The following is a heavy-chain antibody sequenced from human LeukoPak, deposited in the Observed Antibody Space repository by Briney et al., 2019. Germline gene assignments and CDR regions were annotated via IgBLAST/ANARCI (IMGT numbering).Heavy chain of an antibody. J-gene: IGHJ4*02. CDR3: AKPPVRNYGSGVPVDY. CDR1: GLNFSSHG. D-gene: IGHD3-10*01. V-gene: IGHV3-23*01. Sequence: GGSLRLSCAASGLNFSSHGMSWVRQAPGKGLEWVSAISGSRGIPYYADSVKRRFTISRDNSKNTLYLQMNSLRAEDTDVYYCAKPPVRNYGSGVPVDYWGQGTLVTVSS. CDR2: ISGSRGIP.